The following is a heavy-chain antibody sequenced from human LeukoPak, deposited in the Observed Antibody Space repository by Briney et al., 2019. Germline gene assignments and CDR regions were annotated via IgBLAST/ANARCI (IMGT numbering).Heavy chain of an antibody. V-gene: IGHV3-13*01. D-gene: IGHD1-26*01. Sequence: GGSLRLSCATSGFTFSNHAMHWVRQASGKGLEWVSAIGTAGDTFYPGSVKGRFTISRENAKNSLSLQMNSLRAEDTAVYYCVRQQTPHGNFDYWGQGTLVTVSS. CDR3: VRQQTPHGNFDY. CDR2: IGTAGDT. CDR1: GFTFSNHA. J-gene: IGHJ4*02.